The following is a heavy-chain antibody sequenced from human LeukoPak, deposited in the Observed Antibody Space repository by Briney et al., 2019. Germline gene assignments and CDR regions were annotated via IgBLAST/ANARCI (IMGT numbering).Heavy chain of an antibody. J-gene: IGHJ4*02. CDR1: GGTFSSYA. CDR3: ASGWDTVTTFGVY. D-gene: IGHD4-17*01. CDR2: IIPIFGTA. Sequence: SVKVSCKASGGTFSSYAISWVRQAPGQGLEWMGGIIPIFGTANYAQKFQGRVTITADESTSTAYMELSSLRSEDTAVYYCASGWDTVTTFGVYWGRGTLVTVSS. V-gene: IGHV1-69*01.